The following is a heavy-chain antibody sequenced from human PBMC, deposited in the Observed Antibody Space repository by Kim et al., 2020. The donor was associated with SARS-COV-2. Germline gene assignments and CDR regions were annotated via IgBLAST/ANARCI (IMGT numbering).Heavy chain of an antibody. V-gene: IGHV3-74*01. J-gene: IGHJ4*02. CDR2: INSDGSRT. CDR3: ATGYSYGGGGY. D-gene: IGHD5-18*01. Sequence: GGSLRLSCAASGFTFSSYWMHWVRQAPGKGLVWVSRINSDGSRTSYADSVKGRFTISRDNAKNTLYLQMNSLRAEDTAVYYCATGYSYGGGGYWGQGTLVTVSS. CDR1: GFTFSSYW.